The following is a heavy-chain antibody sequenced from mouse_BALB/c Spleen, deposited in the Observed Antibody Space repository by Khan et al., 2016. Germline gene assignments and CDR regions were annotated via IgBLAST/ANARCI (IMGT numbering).Heavy chain of an antibody. D-gene: IGHD4-1*01. CDR3: AEELGWFAY. V-gene: IGHV3-2*02. CDR1: GYSITSDYA. J-gene: IGHJ3*01. Sequence: VQLKESGPGLVKPSQSLSLTCTVTGYSITSDYAWNWIRQFPGNKLEWMGYISYSGSTSYNPSVKSRISITRDTSKNQFFLRLNSVTTEDTATXYCAEELGWFAYWGQGTLVTVSA. CDR2: ISYSGST.